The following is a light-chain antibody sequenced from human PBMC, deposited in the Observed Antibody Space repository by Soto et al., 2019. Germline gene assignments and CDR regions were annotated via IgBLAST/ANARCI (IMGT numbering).Light chain of an antibody. V-gene: IGLV2-14*01. CDR2: EVS. CDR1: SSDVGGYDY. Sequence: QSVLTQPASVSGSPGQSITISCTGTSSDVGGYDYVSWYQLHPGKAPKLMVFEVSNRPSGVSYRPSGSKSGNTASLTSSGLQAEDEADYFCSSYSISTAYLFGTGTKVTV. CDR3: SSYSISTAYL. J-gene: IGLJ1*01.